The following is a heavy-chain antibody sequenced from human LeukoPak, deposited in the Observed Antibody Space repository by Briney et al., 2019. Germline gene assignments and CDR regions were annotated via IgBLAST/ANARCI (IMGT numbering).Heavy chain of an antibody. J-gene: IGHJ5*02. D-gene: IGHD3-16*01. CDR2: IKQDGSEK. CDR1: AFSVSDYW. Sequence: GGSLRLSCAASAFSVSDYWMTWVRQAPGKGLEWVANIKQDGSEKTYVDSVKGRFTISRDNAKNSLYLQMNSLRVEDTAMYYCVRDGGTDWYDPWGQGTLVTVFS. V-gene: IGHV3-7*01. CDR3: VRDGGTDWYDP.